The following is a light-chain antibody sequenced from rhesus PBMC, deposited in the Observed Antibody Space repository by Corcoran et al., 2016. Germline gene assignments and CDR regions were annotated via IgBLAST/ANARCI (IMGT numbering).Light chain of an antibody. V-gene: IGKV2S2*01. CDR1: QSLLHSNGNTY. CDR3: MQRTKDPRT. J-gene: IGKJ1*01. CDR2: KVT. Sequence: DIVMTQTPLSLPVTPGEPASISCRSSQSLLHSNGNTYLDWYLQKPGQSPRLLVYKVTHRESGVPDRFGGSGSGTDFTLKISRVEPEDVGVYYCMQRTKDPRTFGQGTKVEIK.